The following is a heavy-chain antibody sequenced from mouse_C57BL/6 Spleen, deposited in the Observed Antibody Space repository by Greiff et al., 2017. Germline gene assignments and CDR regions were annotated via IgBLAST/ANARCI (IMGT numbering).Heavy chain of an antibody. CDR2: IDPENGDT. V-gene: IGHV14-4*01. CDR3: TTYYGYNGAY. J-gene: IGHJ3*01. CDR1: GFNIKDDY. D-gene: IGHD2-2*01. Sequence: VHVKQSGAELVRPGASVKLSCTASGFNIKDDYMNWVKQRPEQGLEWIGWIDPENGDTEYASKFQGKATITADTSSHTAYLQLSGLTSEDTAVYYCTTYYGYNGAYWGQGTLVTVSA.